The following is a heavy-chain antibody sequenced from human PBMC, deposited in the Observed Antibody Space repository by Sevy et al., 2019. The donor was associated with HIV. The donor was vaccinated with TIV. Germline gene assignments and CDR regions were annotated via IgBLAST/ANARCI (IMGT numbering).Heavy chain of an antibody. D-gene: IGHD6-13*01. J-gene: IGHJ3*02. V-gene: IGHV3-9*01. CDR3: AKDKSEGIADPRYPRGAFDI. CDR2: ISWDRGDI. CDR1: GFTFDDYA. Sequence: GGSLRLSCEASGFTFDDYAMHWVRQAPGKGLEWVSGISWDRGDIAYADSVEGRFTISRDNAKNSLYLQMNSLRAEDTDLYYCAKDKSEGIADPRYPRGAFDIWGQGTLVTVSS.